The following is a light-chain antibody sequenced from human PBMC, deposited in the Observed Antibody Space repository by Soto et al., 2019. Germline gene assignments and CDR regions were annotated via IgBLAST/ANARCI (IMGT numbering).Light chain of an antibody. CDR1: QSVTNKY. CDR2: GSS. CDR3: QLYSSSPPYT. J-gene: IGKJ2*01. Sequence: EVVLTQSPGTLSLSPGERATLSCRASQSVTNKYLAWYQQKPGQAPRLLIFGSSDRATGIPDRFSGSGSGTDFPLTISRLEPEDFAVYYCQLYSSSPPYTFGQGTKRAI. V-gene: IGKV3-20*01.